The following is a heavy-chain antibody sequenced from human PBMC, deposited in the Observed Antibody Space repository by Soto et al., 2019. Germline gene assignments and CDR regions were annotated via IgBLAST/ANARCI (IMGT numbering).Heavy chain of an antibody. Sequence: GGSLRLACAASGFTFSNAWMNWVRQAPGKGLEWVSYISSGGGTMYYADSVKGRFTISRDNARNSLYLQMNSLRDEDTAVYYCARDLYGDYVIEYWGEGTLVTVSS. J-gene: IGHJ4*02. CDR2: ISSGGGTM. CDR1: GFTFSNAW. V-gene: IGHV3-48*02. D-gene: IGHD4-17*01. CDR3: ARDLYGDYVIEY.